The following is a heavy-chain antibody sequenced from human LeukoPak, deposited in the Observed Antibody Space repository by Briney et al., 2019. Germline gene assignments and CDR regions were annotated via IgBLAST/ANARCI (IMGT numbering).Heavy chain of an antibody. V-gene: IGHV1-69*06. CDR1: GGTFSSYA. J-gene: IGHJ6*03. Sequence: GASVKVSCKASGGTFSSYAISWVRQAPGQGLEWMGGIIPIFGTANYAQKFQGRVTITADKSTSTAYMELSSLRSEDTAVYYCASHANLYYYYYMDVWGKGTTVTVSS. D-gene: IGHD1-14*01. CDR3: ASHANLYYYYYMDV. CDR2: IIPIFGTA.